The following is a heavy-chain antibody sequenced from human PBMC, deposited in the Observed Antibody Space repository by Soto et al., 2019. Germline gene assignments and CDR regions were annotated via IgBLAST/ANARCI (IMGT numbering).Heavy chain of an antibody. V-gene: IGHV3-23*01. Sequence: GGSLRLSCALSGFTVSSYAMSWVRQAPGQGLEWVSSISGSGGSTYYADSVKGRFTISRDKSKNTLYLQMNSLRAEDTAVYYCARVRDGNNFFPFAYWGQGTLVTVSS. J-gene: IGHJ4*02. CDR3: ARVRDGNNFFPFAY. CDR2: ISGSGGST. CDR1: GFTVSSYA.